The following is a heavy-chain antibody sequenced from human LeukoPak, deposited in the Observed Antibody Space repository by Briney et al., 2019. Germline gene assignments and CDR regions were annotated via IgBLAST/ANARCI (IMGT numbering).Heavy chain of an antibody. Sequence: ASVKVSCKASGGTFNSYAISWVRQAPGQGLEWMGWINPNSGGTNYAQKFQGRVTMTRDTSISTACMELSRLRSDDTAVYYCARVSYGSGSYYNVGRGLMEVYFDYWGQGTLVTVSS. CDR1: GGTFNSYA. D-gene: IGHD3-10*01. CDR2: INPNSGGT. CDR3: ARVSYGSGSYYNVGRGLMEVYFDY. J-gene: IGHJ4*02. V-gene: IGHV1-2*02.